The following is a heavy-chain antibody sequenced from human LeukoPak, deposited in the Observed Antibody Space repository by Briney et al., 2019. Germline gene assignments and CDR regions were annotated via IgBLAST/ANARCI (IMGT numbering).Heavy chain of an antibody. CDR3: TKALDL. V-gene: IGHV3-7*01. CDR2: INQDGTVT. J-gene: IGHJ5*02. CDR1: GFTFSESW. Sequence: PGGSLGLSCAASGFTFSESWMDWVRQAPGKGLEWVANINQDGTVTYYVDSAKGRFTISRDNAKNSLYLQMDSLRVEDTAMYYCTKALDLWGQGSLVTVSS.